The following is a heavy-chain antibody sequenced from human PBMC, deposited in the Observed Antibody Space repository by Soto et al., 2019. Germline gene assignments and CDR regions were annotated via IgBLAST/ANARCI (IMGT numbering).Heavy chain of an antibody. CDR2: IIPIFGTA. D-gene: IGHD3-16*01. CDR3: AVTFVAFRRTGGMWYGMDV. V-gene: IGHV1-69*12. Sequence: QVQLVQSGAEVKKPGSSVKVSCKASGGTFSSYAISWVRQAPGQGLEWMGGIIPIFGTANYAQKFQGRVTITADESTSTADRELSSLRSEDTAVYYCAVTFVAFRRTGGMWYGMDVWGQGTTVTVSS. J-gene: IGHJ6*02. CDR1: GGTFSSYA.